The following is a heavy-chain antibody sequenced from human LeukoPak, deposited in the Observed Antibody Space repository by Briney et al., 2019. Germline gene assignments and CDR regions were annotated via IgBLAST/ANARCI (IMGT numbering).Heavy chain of an antibody. CDR2: ITGSGGNT. V-gene: IGHV3-23*01. Sequence: PGGSLRLSCAASGFTFSSYAMSWVLQAPGKGLEWVSLITGSGGNTYSADSVKGRFTISRDNSKNTLYLQISSLRAEDTAIYYCAQGTPTGYGTSWFDYWGQGTLVTVSS. D-gene: IGHD6-13*01. CDR3: AQGTPTGYGTSWFDY. J-gene: IGHJ4*02. CDR1: GFTFSSYA.